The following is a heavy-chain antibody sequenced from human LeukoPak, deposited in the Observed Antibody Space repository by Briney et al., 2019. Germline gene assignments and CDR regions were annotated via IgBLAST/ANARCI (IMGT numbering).Heavy chain of an antibody. CDR3: ARLTYYYDSSGYFLGWFDP. J-gene: IGHJ5*02. Sequence: GASVKVSCKASGYTFTSYDITWVRQAPGQGLEWMGWIHTYNGNTSYAQKLQGRVTMITDTSTSTAYMELRSLRSDDTAVYYCARLTYYYDSSGYFLGWFDPWGRGTLVTVSS. CDR2: IHTYNGNT. CDR1: GYTFTSYD. D-gene: IGHD3-22*01. V-gene: IGHV1-18*01.